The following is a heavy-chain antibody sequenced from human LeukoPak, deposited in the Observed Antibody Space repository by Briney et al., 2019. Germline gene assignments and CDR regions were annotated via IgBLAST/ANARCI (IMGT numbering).Heavy chain of an antibody. CDR3: ARGRYCSSTSCYKVYYYSMDV. V-gene: IGHV1-18*01. Sequence: ASVKVSCKASGYTFTTYGISWVRQAPGQGLGRMGWISAYNGNTNYAQKLQDRVTMTTDTSTSTAYMGLRSLRSDDTAVYYCARGRYCSSTSCYKVYYYSMDVWGKGTTVTVSS. J-gene: IGHJ6*03. D-gene: IGHD2-2*02. CDR1: GYTFTTYG. CDR2: ISAYNGNT.